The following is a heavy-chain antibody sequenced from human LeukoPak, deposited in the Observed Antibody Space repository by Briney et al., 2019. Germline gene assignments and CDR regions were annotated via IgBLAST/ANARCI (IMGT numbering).Heavy chain of an antibody. Sequence: PSETLSLTCTVSGGSISSYYWSWIRQPPGKGLEWIGYIYYSGSTNYNPSLKSRVTMSVDTSKNQFSLKLSSVTAADTAVYYCARHDKNPNSSGCYYYYWGQGTLVTVSS. CDR3: ARHDKNPNSSGCYYYY. CDR1: GGSISSYY. V-gene: IGHV4-59*08. CDR2: IYYSGST. J-gene: IGHJ4*02. D-gene: IGHD3-22*01.